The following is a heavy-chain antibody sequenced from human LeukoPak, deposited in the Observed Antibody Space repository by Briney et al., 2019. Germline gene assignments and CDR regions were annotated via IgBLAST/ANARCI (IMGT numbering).Heavy chain of an antibody. CDR1: GGSFSGYY. CDR3: ASLSPTTVTADY. V-gene: IGHV4-34*01. Sequence: SETLSLTCAVYGGSFSGYYWSWIRQPPGKGLEWIGEINHSGSTNYNPSLKSRVTISVDTSKNQFSLKLSSVTAADTAVYYCASLSPTTVTADYWGQGTLVTVSS. J-gene: IGHJ4*02. D-gene: IGHD4-17*01. CDR2: INHSGST.